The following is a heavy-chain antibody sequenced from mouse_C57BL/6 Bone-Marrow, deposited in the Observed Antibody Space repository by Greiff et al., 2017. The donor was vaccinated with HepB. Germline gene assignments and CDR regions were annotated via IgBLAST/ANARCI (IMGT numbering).Heavy chain of an antibody. CDR2: INPSNGGT. CDR1: GYTFTSYW. Sequence: QVQLQQSGTELVKPGASVKLSCKASGYTFTSYWMHWVKQRPGQGLEWIGNINPSNGGTNHNEKFKSKATLTVDKSSSTAYMQLSSLTSEDSAVYYCARSGYYGSSLAYWGQGTLVTVSA. D-gene: IGHD1-1*01. V-gene: IGHV1-53*01. CDR3: ARSGYYGSSLAY. J-gene: IGHJ3*01.